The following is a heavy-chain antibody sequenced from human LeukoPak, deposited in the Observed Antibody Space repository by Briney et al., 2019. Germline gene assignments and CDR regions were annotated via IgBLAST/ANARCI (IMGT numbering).Heavy chain of an antibody. CDR3: ARDYGGNEAFDI. D-gene: IGHD4-23*01. CDR2: ISSSGSYI. V-gene: IGHV3-21*01. Sequence: KAGGSLRLSCAASGVTFGSYSMNWVRQAPGKGLEWGSSISSSGSYIYYADSVKGRFTISRDNAKNSLYLQMTSLRAEDTAVYYCARDYGGNEAFDIWGQGTMVTVSS. CDR1: GVTFGSYS. J-gene: IGHJ3*02.